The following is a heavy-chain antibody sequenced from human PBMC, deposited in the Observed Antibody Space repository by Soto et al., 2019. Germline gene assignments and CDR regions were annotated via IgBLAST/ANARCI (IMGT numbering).Heavy chain of an antibody. J-gene: IGHJ4*02. V-gene: IGHV1-18*01. Sequence: QVQLVQSGAEVKKPGASVKVSCKASGYTFTNFGISWVRQAPGQGLEWMGWISAYNGNTNYAQNFQGRVTMTTDTPTSTAYMELRSLRSDYTAVYYFARGGTPIDYWGQGTLVTVSS. D-gene: IGHD3-16*01. CDR2: ISAYNGNT. CDR3: ARGGTPIDY. CDR1: GYTFTNFG.